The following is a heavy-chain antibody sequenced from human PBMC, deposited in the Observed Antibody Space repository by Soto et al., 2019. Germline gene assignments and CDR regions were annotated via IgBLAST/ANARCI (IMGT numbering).Heavy chain of an antibody. Sequence: GGSLRLSCAASGFTFSSYGMHWVRQAPGKGLEWVAVIWYDGSNKYYADSVKGRFTISRDNSKNTLYLQMNSLRAEDTAVYYCARDPVDSSSWYLGYYYYGMDVWGQGTTVTVSS. CDR2: IWYDGSNK. J-gene: IGHJ6*02. V-gene: IGHV3-33*01. D-gene: IGHD6-13*01. CDR3: ARDPVDSSSWYLGYYYYGMDV. CDR1: GFTFSSYG.